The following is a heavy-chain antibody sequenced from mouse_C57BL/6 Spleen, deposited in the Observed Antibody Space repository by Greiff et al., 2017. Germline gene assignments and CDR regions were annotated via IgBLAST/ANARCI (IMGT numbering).Heavy chain of an antibody. CDR2: LDPETGGT. J-gene: IGHJ4*01. CDR3: TSHPPRKARDY. Sequence: VKLMESGAELVRPGASVTLSCKASGYTFTDYEMHWVKQTTVHGLEWIGALDPETGGTAYNQKFKGKAILPADKSSSTAYMELRSLTSEDSAVYYCTSHPPRKARDYWGQGTSGTVSS. V-gene: IGHV1-15*01. CDR1: GYTFTDYE.